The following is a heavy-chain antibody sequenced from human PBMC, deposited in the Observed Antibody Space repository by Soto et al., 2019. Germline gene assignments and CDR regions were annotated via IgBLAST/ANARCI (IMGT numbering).Heavy chain of an antibody. Sequence: PGGSLRLSCAASRFTFSSYWMTWVRQAPGKGLEWVANIKQDGNEKYYVDSVKGRFTISRDNAKDSLYLQMNSLSAEHTAVYYCATDQYGYYYFGLDVWRQGTTVTVSS. J-gene: IGHJ6*02. D-gene: IGHD4-17*01. V-gene: IGHV3-7*03. CDR1: RFTFSSYW. CDR3: ATDQYGYYYFGLDV. CDR2: IKQDGNEK.